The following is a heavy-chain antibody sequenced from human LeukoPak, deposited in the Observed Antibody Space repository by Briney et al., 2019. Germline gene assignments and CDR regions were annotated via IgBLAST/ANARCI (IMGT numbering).Heavy chain of an antibody. CDR2: INSDGSST. Sequence: GGSLRLSCAASGFTFSSYWMHWVRQAPGKGLVWVSRINSDGSSTSYADSVKGRFTISRDNAKNTLYLQMNSLRAEDTAVYCCAREGYYYDSSGYSYYFDYWGQGTLVTVSS. D-gene: IGHD3-22*01. CDR3: AREGYYYDSSGYSYYFDY. CDR1: GFTFSSYW. V-gene: IGHV3-74*01. J-gene: IGHJ4*02.